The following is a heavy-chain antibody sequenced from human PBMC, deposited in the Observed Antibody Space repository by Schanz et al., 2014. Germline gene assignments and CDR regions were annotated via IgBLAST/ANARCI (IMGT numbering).Heavy chain of an antibody. J-gene: IGHJ4*02. V-gene: IGHV3-21*01. CDR3: ARDSESQYWVHY. Sequence: EVQLVESGGGLVKPGGSLRLSCAASGFTFNNFGMNWVRQAPGKGLEWVSCSTGGSTTYTYYADSVRGRFTISRYNAKRSVYLQMNSLRAEDTAVYYCARDSESQYWVHYWGQGTLVIVSS. D-gene: IGHD1-26*01. CDR1: GFTFNNFG. CDR2: STGGSTTYT.